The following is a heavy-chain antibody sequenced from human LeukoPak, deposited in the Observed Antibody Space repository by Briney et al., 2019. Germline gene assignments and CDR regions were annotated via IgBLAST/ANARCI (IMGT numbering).Heavy chain of an antibody. V-gene: IGHV3-48*04. Sequence: GGSLRLSCAASGFTFSSYSMNWVRQAPGKGLEWVSYISSSSSTIYYADSVKGRFTISRDNAKNSLYLQMNSLRAEDTAVYYCARDRRNYYDSSGYYNPYYYYYGMDVWGQGTTVTVSS. CDR2: ISSSSSTI. CDR1: GFTFSSYS. D-gene: IGHD3-22*01. CDR3: ARDRRNYYDSSGYYNPYYYYYGMDV. J-gene: IGHJ6*02.